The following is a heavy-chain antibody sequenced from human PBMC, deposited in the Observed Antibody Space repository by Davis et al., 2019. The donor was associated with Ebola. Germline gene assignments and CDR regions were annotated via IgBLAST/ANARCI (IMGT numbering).Heavy chain of an antibody. V-gene: IGHV3-23*01. Sequence: GESLKISCAVSGLTFSSYAMSWVRQAPGKGLEWVSTISGSGGATYYADSVKGRFTISRDNSKNTLYLQMNSLRAEDTAVYYCAKDLYGDYVGDYWGQGTLVTVSS. CDR3: AKDLYGDYVGDY. CDR1: GLTFSSYA. CDR2: ISGSGGAT. D-gene: IGHD4-17*01. J-gene: IGHJ4*02.